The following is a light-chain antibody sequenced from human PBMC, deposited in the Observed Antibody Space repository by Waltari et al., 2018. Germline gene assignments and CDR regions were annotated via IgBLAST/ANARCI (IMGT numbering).Light chain of an antibody. CDR2: DDS. V-gene: IGLV3-21*02. Sequence: QQPGQAPVRVIRDDSDRPAGIPDRFSGSKSGNTATLTISRVEGGDEADYYCQVWDSASDHPAVVFGGGTKVTVL. J-gene: IGLJ2*01. CDR3: QVWDSASDHPAVV.